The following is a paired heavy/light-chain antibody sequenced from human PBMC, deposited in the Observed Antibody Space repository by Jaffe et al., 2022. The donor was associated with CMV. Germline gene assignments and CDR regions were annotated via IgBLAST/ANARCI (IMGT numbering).Light chain of an antibody. CDR3: SSFSTSSTLYV. V-gene: IGLV2-14*03. J-gene: IGLJ1*01. Sequence: QSALTQPASVSGSPGQSITISCTGTSSDVGGYNYVSWYQQHPGKAPKLMINDVSNRPSGVSNRFSGSKSGNTASLTISGLQAEDEADYYCSSFSTSSTLYVFGTGTKVTVL. CDR2: DVS. CDR1: SSDVGGYNY.
Heavy chain of an antibody. CDR1: GFTFTKYM. CDR3: VKDYFDSTTHAGPGTRAFDI. V-gene: IGHV3-64D*06. CDR2: VSSNGYNR. D-gene: IGHD3-9*01. J-gene: IGHJ3*02. Sequence: EVQLVESGGGLVQPGGSLRLSCSASGFTFTKYMIHWVRQAPGRGLEYVSGVSSNGYNRYYADSVRDRSTISRDNSKNTLFLQMSSLRAEDTALYFCVKDYFDSTTHAGPGTRAFDIWGQGTVVTVSS.